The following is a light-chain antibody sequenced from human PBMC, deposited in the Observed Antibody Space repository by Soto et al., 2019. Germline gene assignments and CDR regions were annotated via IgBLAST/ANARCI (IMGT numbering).Light chain of an antibody. CDR1: QTISKF. V-gene: IGKV1-9*01. Sequence: DIQLTQSPSLLSASVGDRVTITCRASQTISKFLSWYQQKPGKAPKLLIYAASTLQDGVTSRFSGSGSGTEFTLTINSLQPEDFATYYCQLINSFFGGGTRVEI. CDR3: QLINSF. J-gene: IGKJ4*01. CDR2: AAS.